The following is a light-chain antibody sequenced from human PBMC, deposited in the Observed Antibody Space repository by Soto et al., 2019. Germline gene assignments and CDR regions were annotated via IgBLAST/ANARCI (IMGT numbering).Light chain of an antibody. Sequence: DLQMTQSPSSVSASVGDRVTITCRASQGISSWLAWYQQKPGKAPKLLIYAASSLQSGVPSRFGGSGSRTDFTLTISSLQPEYLATYEYQQDNSCPFSFGPGTKVDIK. J-gene: IGKJ3*01. CDR3: QQDNSCPFS. CDR1: QGISSW. V-gene: IGKV1-12*01. CDR2: AAS.